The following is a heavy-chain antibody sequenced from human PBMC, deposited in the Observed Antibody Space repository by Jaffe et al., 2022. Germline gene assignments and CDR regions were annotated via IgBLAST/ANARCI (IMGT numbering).Heavy chain of an antibody. V-gene: IGHV3-21*01. J-gene: IGHJ4*02. D-gene: IGHD3-9*01. CDR3: ARDQSDDWLGSLSWVPDY. Sequence: EVQLVESGGGLVKPGGSLRLSCAASGFTFSSYSMNWVRQAPGKGLEWVSSISSSSSYIYYADSVKGRFTISRDNAKNSLYLQMNSLRAEDTAVYYCARDQSDDWLGSLSWVPDYWGQGTLVTVSS. CDR2: ISSSSSYI. CDR1: GFTFSSYS.